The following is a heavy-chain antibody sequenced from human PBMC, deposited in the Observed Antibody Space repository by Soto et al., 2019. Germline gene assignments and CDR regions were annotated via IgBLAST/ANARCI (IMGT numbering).Heavy chain of an antibody. V-gene: IGHV3-53*01. CDR3: ANNLWDYGAYGY. D-gene: IGHD4-17*01. CDR1: GFTVSSNF. Sequence: GGSLRLSCAASGFTVSSNFMSWVRQAPGKGLEWVSVIYSGGSTYYADSVKGRFTISRDNSKNTLYLQMNSLRAEDTAVYYCANNLWDYGAYGYWGHGTLVTVSS. J-gene: IGHJ4*01. CDR2: IYSGGST.